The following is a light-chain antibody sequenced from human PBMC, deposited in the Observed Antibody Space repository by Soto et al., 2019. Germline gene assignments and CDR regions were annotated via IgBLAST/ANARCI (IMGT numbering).Light chain of an antibody. CDR3: QQSYSTPRT. Sequence: DIQMTQSPSSLSASVGDRVIITCRASQTISSHLNWYQQKPGKAPNLLVYAASSLQSGVPSRFTGSGSGTDFTLTISSLQPEDFATYYCQQSYSTPRTFGQGTRLEI. V-gene: IGKV1-39*01. J-gene: IGKJ5*01. CDR1: QTISSH. CDR2: AAS.